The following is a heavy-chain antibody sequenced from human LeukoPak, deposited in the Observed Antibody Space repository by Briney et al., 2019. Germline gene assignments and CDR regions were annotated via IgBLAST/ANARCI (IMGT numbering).Heavy chain of an antibody. CDR1: GFPFSEFA. Sequence: GGSLRLSCTASGFPFSEFAMHWVRQAPGKGLEWVSYISSSGSTIYYADSVKGRFTISRDNAKNSLYLQMNSLRAEDTAVYYCAELGITMIGGVWGKGTTVTISS. CDR3: AELGITMIGGV. CDR2: ISSSGSTI. J-gene: IGHJ6*04. V-gene: IGHV3-48*03. D-gene: IGHD3-10*02.